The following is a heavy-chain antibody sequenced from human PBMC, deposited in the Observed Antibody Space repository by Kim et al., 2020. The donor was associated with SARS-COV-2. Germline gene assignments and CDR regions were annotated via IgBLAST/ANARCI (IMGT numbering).Heavy chain of an antibody. Sequence: SETLSLTCTVSGGSISSGGYYWSWIRQHPGKGLEWIGYIYYSGSTYYNPSLKSRVTISVDTSKNQFSLKLSSVTAADTAVYYCARDREGARRPLLWFWELSHIDYGGQGTLVTVSS. D-gene: IGHD3-10*01. CDR1: GGSISSGGYY. CDR2: IYYSGST. V-gene: IGHV4-31*03. CDR3: ARDREGARRPLLWFWELSHIDY. J-gene: IGHJ4*02.